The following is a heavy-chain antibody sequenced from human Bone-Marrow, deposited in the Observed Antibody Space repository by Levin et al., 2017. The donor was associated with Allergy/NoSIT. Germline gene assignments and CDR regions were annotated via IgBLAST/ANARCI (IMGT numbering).Heavy chain of an antibody. CDR3: ARVYTYASFDY. CDR1: GSSVSSGSYY. J-gene: IGHJ4*02. V-gene: IGHV4-61*03. CDR2: IYYSGST. D-gene: IGHD3-16*01. Sequence: SETLSLTCTVSGSSVSSGSYYWSWVRQLPGTGLEWIGDIYYSGSTKYNPSLTSRATISLDMSQNHFSLKLRSVTAADTAMYFCARVYTYASFDYWGRGTLVTVSS.